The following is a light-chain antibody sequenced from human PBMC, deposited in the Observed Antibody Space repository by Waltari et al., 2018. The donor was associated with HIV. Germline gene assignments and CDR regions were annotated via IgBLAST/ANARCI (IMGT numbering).Light chain of an antibody. CDR3: AAWDENLSGRVV. CDR2: SNN. Sequence: QSVLTQPPSASGTPGQRVTISCSGSSSNIGTNYIYWYQQLPGTAPKLLIYSNNQRPSGGPDRFSGSKSGTSVFLAISGLRSEDEADYYCAAWDENLSGRVVFGGGTKLTVL. J-gene: IGLJ2*01. CDR1: SSNIGTNY. V-gene: IGLV1-47*02.